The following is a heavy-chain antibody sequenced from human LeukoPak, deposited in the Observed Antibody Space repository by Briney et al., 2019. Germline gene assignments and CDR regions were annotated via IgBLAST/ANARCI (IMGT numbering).Heavy chain of an antibody. Sequence: GGSLRLSCAASGFTFSSYWMHWVRQAPGKGLVWVSRINSDGSSTSYADSVKGRFTISRDNAKNTLYLQMNSLRAEDTAVYYCARSSSSWNNWFDPWGQGTLVTVSS. D-gene: IGHD6-13*01. CDR2: INSDGSST. J-gene: IGHJ5*02. CDR1: GFTFSSYW. V-gene: IGHV3-74*01. CDR3: ARSSSSWNNWFDP.